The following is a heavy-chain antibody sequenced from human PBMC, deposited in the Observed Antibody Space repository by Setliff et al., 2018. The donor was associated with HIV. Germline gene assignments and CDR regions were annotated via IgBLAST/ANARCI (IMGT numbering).Heavy chain of an antibody. V-gene: IGHV1-24*01. Sequence: ASVKVSCKVSGYTLTELSVYWVRQAPGKGLECMGSFDPEDGETIYSQKFQGRVTMTTDTSTTTASMELRSLRSDDTAVYYCVRGHCNSDKCWYTWFDPWGQGTLVTVSS. CDR2: FDPEDGET. CDR1: GYTLTELS. CDR3: VRGHCNSDKCWYTWFDP. J-gene: IGHJ5*02. D-gene: IGHD2-2*01.